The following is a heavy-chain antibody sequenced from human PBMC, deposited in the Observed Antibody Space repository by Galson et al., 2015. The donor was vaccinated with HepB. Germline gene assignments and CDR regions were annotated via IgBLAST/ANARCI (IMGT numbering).Heavy chain of an antibody. CDR1: GGSITSSSYS. V-gene: IGHV4-39*01. CDR2: INNSGST. CDR3: ARLVYNKGWFDP. J-gene: IGHJ5*02. Sequence: SEPLSLTCTVSGGSITSSSYSWDWIRQPPGRGLEWIGSINNSGSTYYNPSLKSRVTISGDTSKKQFSLKLNSVTAADTAVYYCARLVYNKGWFDPWGQGTLVTVSS. D-gene: IGHD3-10*01.